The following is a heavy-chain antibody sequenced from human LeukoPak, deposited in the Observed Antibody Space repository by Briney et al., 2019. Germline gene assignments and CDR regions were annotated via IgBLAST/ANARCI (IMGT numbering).Heavy chain of an antibody. D-gene: IGHD1-1*01. CDR2: IYHSGST. J-gene: IGHJ5*02. CDR3: ARGLLERRTNWFDP. V-gene: IGHV4-38-2*02. Sequence: SETLSLTCTVSGYSISSGYYWGWIRQPPGKGLGWIGSIYHSGSTYYNPSLKSRVTISVDTSKNQFSLKLSSVTAADTAVYYCARGLLERRTNWFDPWGQGTLVTVSS. CDR1: GYSISSGYY.